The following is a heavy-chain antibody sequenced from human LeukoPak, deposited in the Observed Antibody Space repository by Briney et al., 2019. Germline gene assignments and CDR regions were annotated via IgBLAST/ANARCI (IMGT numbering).Heavy chain of an antibody. D-gene: IGHD3-10*02. CDR2: FDPEDGET. CDR3: ARDLSSYIRGATEGDY. J-gene: IGHJ4*02. Sequence: ASVKVSCKVSGYTLTELSMHWVRQAPGKGLEWMGGFDPEDGETIYAQKFQGRVTMTEDTSTDTAYMELSSLRSEDTAVYYCARDLSSYIRGATEGDYWGQGTLVTVSS. CDR1: GYTLTELS. V-gene: IGHV1-24*01.